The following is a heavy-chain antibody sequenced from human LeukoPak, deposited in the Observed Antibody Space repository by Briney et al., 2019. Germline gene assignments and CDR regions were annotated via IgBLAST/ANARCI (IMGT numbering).Heavy chain of an antibody. CDR3: ARTEGYYYYMDV. J-gene: IGHJ6*03. Sequence: SETLSLTCAVYGGSFSGYYWSWIRQPPGKGLEWIGYIYYSGSANYNPSLKSRVTISVDTSKNQFSLKLSSVTAADTAVYYCARTEGYYYYMDVWGKGTTVTISS. V-gene: IGHV4-59*01. CDR2: IYYSGSA. CDR1: GGSFSGYY.